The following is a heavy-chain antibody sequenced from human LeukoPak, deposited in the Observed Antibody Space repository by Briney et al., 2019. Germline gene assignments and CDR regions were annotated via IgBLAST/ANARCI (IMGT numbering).Heavy chain of an antibody. CDR2: IKQDGSEK. CDR1: GFTFSSYW. V-gene: IGHV3-7*01. Sequence: PGGSLRLSCAASGFTFSSYWMSWVRQAPGKGLEWVANIKQDGSEKYYVDSVKGRFTISRDNAKNSLYLQMNSLRAEDTAVYYCARDIIVGATQWFDPWGQGTLVTVSS. D-gene: IGHD1-26*01. J-gene: IGHJ5*02. CDR3: ARDIIVGATQWFDP.